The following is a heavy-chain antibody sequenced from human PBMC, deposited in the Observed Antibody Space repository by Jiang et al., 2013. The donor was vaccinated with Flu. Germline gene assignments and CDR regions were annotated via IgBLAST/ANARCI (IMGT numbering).Heavy chain of an antibody. V-gene: IGHV5-10-1*01. CDR1: GYSFTSYW. J-gene: IGHJ5*02. CDR2: IDSSDSYT. Sequence: KKPGESLRISCKGSGYSFTSYWISWVRQMPGKGLEWMGRIDSSDSYTNYSPSFQGHVTISGDKSISTAYLQWSSLKASDSAMYYCARHVKWEVGWFDPWGQGTLVTVSS. D-gene: IGHD1-26*01. CDR3: ARHVKWEVGWFDP.